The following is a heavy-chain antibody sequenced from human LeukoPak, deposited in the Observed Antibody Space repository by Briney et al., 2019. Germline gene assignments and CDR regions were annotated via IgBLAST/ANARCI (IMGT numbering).Heavy chain of an antibody. CDR3: ARGYYDIPPGMDV. Sequence: SDTLSLTCAVSGYSISSTNWWGWIRQPPGKGLEWIGYIYYSGSTNYNPSLKSRVTISVDTSKNQFSLKLSSVTAADTAVYYCARGYYDIPPGMDVWGQGTTVTVSS. CDR1: GYSISSTNW. CDR2: IYYSGST. J-gene: IGHJ6*02. V-gene: IGHV4-28*03. D-gene: IGHD3-9*01.